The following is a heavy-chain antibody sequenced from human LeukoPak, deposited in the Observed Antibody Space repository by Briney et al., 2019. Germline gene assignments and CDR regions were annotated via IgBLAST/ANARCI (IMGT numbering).Heavy chain of an antibody. CDR1: GFTFSSYA. CDR3: ARPLSGY. Sequence: PGRSLRLSCAASGFTFSSYAMHWVRQAPGKGLEWVVVISYDGSNKYYADSVKGRFTISRDNSKNTLYLQMNSLRAEDTAVYYCARPLSGYWGQGTLVTVSS. D-gene: IGHD1-26*01. V-gene: IGHV3-30*01. J-gene: IGHJ4*02. CDR2: ISYDGSNK.